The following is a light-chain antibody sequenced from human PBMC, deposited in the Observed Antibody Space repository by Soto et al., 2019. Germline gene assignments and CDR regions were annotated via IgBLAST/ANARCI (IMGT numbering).Light chain of an antibody. Sequence: QSALTQLPSASGSPGQSVTISCTGTSSDVGGYNYVSWYQQHPGKAPKLIIYEVYKRPSGVPDRFSGSKSGNTAALTVSGLQAEDEADYYCSSYVGTNSYVFGTGTKVTVL. CDR3: SSYVGTNSYV. CDR1: SSDVGGYNY. V-gene: IGLV2-8*01. J-gene: IGLJ1*01. CDR2: EVY.